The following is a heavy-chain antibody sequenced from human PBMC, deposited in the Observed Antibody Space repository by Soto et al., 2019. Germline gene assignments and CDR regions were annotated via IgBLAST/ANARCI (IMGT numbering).Heavy chain of an antibody. CDR1: GFSIGTPLHH. CDR2: IYYTGST. D-gene: IGHD3-10*01. V-gene: IGHV4-39*05. Sequence: PSGTPSLNWHVPGFSIGTPLHHWAWLRQPPGKRLEWVGSIYYTGSTSYYNPSLMGRVTISVDTSKNRFSLALTSLTAADTAVYYFGREAMVRGAITWVDTWGPGKLV. J-gene: IGHJ5*02. CDR3: GREAMVRGAITWVDT.